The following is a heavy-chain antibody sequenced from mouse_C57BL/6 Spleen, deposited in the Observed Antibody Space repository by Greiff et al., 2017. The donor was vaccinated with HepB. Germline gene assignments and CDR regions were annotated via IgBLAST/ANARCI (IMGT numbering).Heavy chain of an antibody. CDR1: GFTFSDYG. CDR2: ISSGSSTI. CDR3: ARELGGEDVMDY. Sequence: EVQVVESGGGLVKPGGSLKLSCAASGFTFSDYGMHWVRQAPEKGLEWVAYISSGSSTIYYADTVKGRFTISRDNAKNTLFLQMTSLRSEDTARYYFARELGGEDVMDYLGQGNSVTVSS. V-gene: IGHV5-17*01. J-gene: IGHJ4*01. D-gene: IGHD4-1*01.